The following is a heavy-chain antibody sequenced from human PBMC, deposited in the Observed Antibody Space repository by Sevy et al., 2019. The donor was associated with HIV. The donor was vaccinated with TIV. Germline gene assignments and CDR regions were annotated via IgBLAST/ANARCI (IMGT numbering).Heavy chain of an antibody. CDR3: AREGSYGYQNAFDI. V-gene: IGHV3-48*02. CDR1: GFTFSSYS. CDR2: ISSSSTI. J-gene: IGHJ3*02. D-gene: IGHD5-18*01. Sequence: GGSLRLSCAASGFTFSSYSMNWVRQAPGKGLEWVSYISSSSTIYYADSVKGRFTISRDNAKNSLYLQMNSLRDEDTAVYYCAREGSYGYQNAFDIWGQGTMVTVSS.